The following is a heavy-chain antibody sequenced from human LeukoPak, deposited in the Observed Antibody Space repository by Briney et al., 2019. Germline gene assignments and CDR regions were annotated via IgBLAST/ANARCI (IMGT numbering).Heavy chain of an antibody. V-gene: IGHV4-34*01. CDR2: INHSGST. CDR1: GGSFSGYY. Sequence: SETLSLTCAVYGGSFSGYYWSWIRQPPGKGLEWIGEINHSGSTNYNPSLKSRVTISVDTSKNQFSLKQSSVTAADTAVYYCARGRDIVVVVAALEFDYWGQGTLVTVSS. J-gene: IGHJ4*02. D-gene: IGHD2-15*01. CDR3: ARGRDIVVVVAALEFDY.